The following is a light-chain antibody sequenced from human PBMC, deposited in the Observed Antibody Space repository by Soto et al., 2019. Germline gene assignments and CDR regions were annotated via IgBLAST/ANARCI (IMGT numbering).Light chain of an antibody. Sequence: EIVMTQSPATLSVSPGERATLSCRVSQSVSSDLAWYQQKPGQAPRLLIYGASTRATGIPDRFSGSGSGTDFTLTISRLEPEDSAVYYCQQYGSSPTWTFGQRTKVDIK. J-gene: IGKJ1*01. V-gene: IGKV3-20*01. CDR1: QSVSSD. CDR2: GAS. CDR3: QQYGSSPTWT.